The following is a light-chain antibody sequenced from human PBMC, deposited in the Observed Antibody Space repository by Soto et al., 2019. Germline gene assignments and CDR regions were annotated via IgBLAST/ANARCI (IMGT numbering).Light chain of an antibody. CDR2: GNS. CDR1: SSNIGAGYN. Sequence: QLVLTQPPSVSGAPGQRVTISCTGSSSNIGAGYNVHWYQQLPGTAPKLLIYGNSNRPSGVPDRFSGSKSGTSASLAITKLQADAEADYYCQSYDSNVSVVFGGGTKVTVL. J-gene: IGLJ2*01. V-gene: IGLV1-40*01. CDR3: QSYDSNVSVV.